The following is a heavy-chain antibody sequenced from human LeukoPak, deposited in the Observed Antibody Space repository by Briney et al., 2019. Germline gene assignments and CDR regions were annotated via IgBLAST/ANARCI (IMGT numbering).Heavy chain of an antibody. CDR2: IYYSGST. Sequence: KSSQTLSLTCTVSGGSISSGGYYWSWIRQHPGKGLERIGYIYYSGSTYYNPSLKSRVTISVGTSKNQFSLKLSSVTAADTAVYYCARVWGPPRSFDIWGQGTMVTVSS. V-gene: IGHV4-31*03. CDR3: ARVWGPPRSFDI. J-gene: IGHJ3*02. CDR1: GGSISSGGYY. D-gene: IGHD3-16*01.